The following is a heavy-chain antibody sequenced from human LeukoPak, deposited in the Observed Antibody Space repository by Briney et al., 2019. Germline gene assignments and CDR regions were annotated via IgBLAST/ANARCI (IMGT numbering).Heavy chain of an antibody. Sequence: ASETLSLTCTVSGGSISSYYWSWIRLPPGKGLEWIGYIYYSGSTNYNPSLKSRVTISLDTSKNQFSLKLSSVTAADTAVYYCARVGHYDFWSGYFDNWGQGTLVTVSS. CDR3: ARVGHYDFWSGYFDN. D-gene: IGHD3-3*01. V-gene: IGHV4-59*12. CDR2: IYYSGST. J-gene: IGHJ5*02. CDR1: GGSISSYY.